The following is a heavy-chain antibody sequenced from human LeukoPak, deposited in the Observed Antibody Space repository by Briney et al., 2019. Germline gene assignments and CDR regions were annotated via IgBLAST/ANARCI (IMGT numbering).Heavy chain of an antibody. CDR3: ASTKEETYYYDTTGAFDI. D-gene: IGHD3-22*01. Sequence: ASETLSLTCTVSGGSISSSSYYWGWIRQPPGKGLEWIGSIYYSGSTYYNPSLKGRVTISVDTSKNQFSLKLSSVTAADTAVYYCASTKEETYYYDTTGAFDIWGQGTMVTVSS. CDR2: IYYSGST. V-gene: IGHV4-39*07. CDR1: GGSISSSSYY. J-gene: IGHJ3*02.